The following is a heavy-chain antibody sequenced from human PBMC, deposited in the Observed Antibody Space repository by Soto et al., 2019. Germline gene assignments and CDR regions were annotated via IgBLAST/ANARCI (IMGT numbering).Heavy chain of an antibody. J-gene: IGHJ5*02. CDR2: ISSSSSYI. D-gene: IGHD2-15*01. V-gene: IGHV3-21*01. CDR1: GFTFSSYS. CDR3: ASEVVVVVP. Sequence: EVQVVESGGGLVKPGGSLRLSCAASGFTFSSYSMNWVRQAPGKGLEWVSSISSSSSYIYYADSVKGRFTISRDNAKNSLNLQMNSLRAEDTAVYYCASEVVVVVPWGQGTLVTVSS.